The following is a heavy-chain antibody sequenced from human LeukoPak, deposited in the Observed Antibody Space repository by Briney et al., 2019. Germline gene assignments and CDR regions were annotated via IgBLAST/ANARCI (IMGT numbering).Heavy chain of an antibody. V-gene: IGHV4-4*07. Sequence: PSETLSLTCTVSGAPIGSFYWSWIRQPAGKGLEWLGQTHSSGSTNYIPSIRSRVTLSVDTSKNQLSLKLNTVTAADTAMYYCAREAVDYGSGSHDYWGQGILVTVSS. CDR3: AREAVDYGSGSHDY. J-gene: IGHJ4*02. D-gene: IGHD3-10*01. CDR1: GAPIGSFY. CDR2: THSSGST.